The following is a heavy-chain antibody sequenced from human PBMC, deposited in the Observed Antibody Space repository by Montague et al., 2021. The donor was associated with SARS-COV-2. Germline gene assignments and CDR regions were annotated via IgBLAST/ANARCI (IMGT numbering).Heavy chain of an antibody. J-gene: IGHJ4*02. CDR3: AREGALVDTPMMAFDY. V-gene: IGHV3-30*04. Sequence: SLRLSCAASGFTFSSYTMHWVRQAPGKGLEWVAIISYDGSNAYYADSVKGRFTVSRDNSKRTLYLEMDSPRAEDTAVYYCAREGALVDTPMMAFDYWGQGTRVTVAA. CDR1: GFTFSSYT. CDR2: ISYDGSNA. D-gene: IGHD5-18*01.